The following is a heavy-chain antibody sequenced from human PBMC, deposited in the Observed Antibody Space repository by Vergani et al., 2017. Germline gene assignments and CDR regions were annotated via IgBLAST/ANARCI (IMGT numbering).Heavy chain of an antibody. D-gene: IGHD6-13*01. J-gene: IGHJ6*03. CDR3: ARGSAAEYYYYYYYMDV. CDR2: IYSGGST. CDR1: GFTVSSNY. V-gene: IGHV3-53*01. Sequence: EVQLVESGGGLIQPGGSLRLSCAASGFTVSSNYMSWVRQAPGKGLEWVSVIYSGGSTYYADSVKGRFTISRDNSKNTLYLQMNSLRAEDTAVYYCARGSAAEYYYYYYYMDVWGKGNTVTVSS.